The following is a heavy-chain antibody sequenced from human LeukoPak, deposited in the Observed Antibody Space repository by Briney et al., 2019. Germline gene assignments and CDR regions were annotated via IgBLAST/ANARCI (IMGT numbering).Heavy chain of an antibody. CDR1: GFTSNTYA. D-gene: IGHD2-21*01. CDR2: ISGSGANT. CDR3: AKGLAYCGGDCYSSLYPFDC. Sequence: PGGSLRLSCAASGFTSNTYAMNWVRQAPGKGLEWVSGISGSGANTYYAESVKGRFTISRDSSTSTLYLQMNSLRGEDTAVYHCAKGLAYCGGDCYSSLYPFDCLGQGTMVTVSS. J-gene: IGHJ4*02. V-gene: IGHV3-23*01.